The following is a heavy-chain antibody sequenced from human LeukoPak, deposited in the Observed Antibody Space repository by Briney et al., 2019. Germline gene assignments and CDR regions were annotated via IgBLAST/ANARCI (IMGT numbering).Heavy chain of an antibody. Sequence: PSETLSLTCTVSGASISSYYWSWIRQPPGKGLEWIGYIYYSGSTNYNPSLKSRVTMSLDTSKNQFSLRLGSVTAADTAVFYCVTASFGYFQHWGQGTLVTVSS. CDR2: IYYSGST. CDR1: GASISSYY. D-gene: IGHD3-10*01. V-gene: IGHV4-59*01. J-gene: IGHJ1*01. CDR3: VTASFGYFQH.